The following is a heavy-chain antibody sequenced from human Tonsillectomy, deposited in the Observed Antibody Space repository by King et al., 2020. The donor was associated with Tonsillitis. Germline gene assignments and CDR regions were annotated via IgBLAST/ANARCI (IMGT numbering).Heavy chain of an antibody. Sequence: VQLVESGGGLVQPGVSLRLSCAASGVTFRSYAMIWGRQAPRKGLEGVSTLSGGLCSTDYSDSVKVRFTISRDNSKKTLYLQMNSRRVEDTAVYYCAKGYDFWSGYYAFGSWGQGTMVTVSS. V-gene: IGHV3-23*04. J-gene: IGHJ3*02. CDR1: GVTFRSYA. CDR3: AKGYDFWSGYYAFGS. D-gene: IGHD3-3*01. CDR2: LSGGLCST.